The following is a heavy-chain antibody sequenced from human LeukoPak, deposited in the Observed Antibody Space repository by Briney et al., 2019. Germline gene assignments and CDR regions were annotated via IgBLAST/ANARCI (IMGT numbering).Heavy chain of an antibody. CDR2: ISSGSVTK. V-gene: IGHV3-48*01. CDR3: ARLYCSGGSCPQDY. J-gene: IGHJ4*02. CDR1: GFTLSAYS. Sequence: GGSLRLSRAPSGFTLSAYSMSWVRQAAGKGLEWVSYISSGSVTKNYTDSVKGRFTISRDNAKNSLYLPMNSLRGEDTAVYYCARLYCSGGSCPQDYWGRGTLVTVSS. D-gene: IGHD2-15*01.